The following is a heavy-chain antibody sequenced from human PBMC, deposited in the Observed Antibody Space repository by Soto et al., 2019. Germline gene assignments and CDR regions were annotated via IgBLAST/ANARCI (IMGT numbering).Heavy chain of an antibody. D-gene: IGHD3-3*01. CDR3: AREREPSYDFWSSNWFDP. V-gene: IGHV1-69*13. CDR2: IIPIFGTA. J-gene: IGHJ5*02. Sequence: ASVKVSCKASGGTFSSYAISWVRQAPGQGLEWMGGIIPIFGTANYAQKFQGRVTITADESTSTAYMELSSLRSEDTAVYYCAREREPSYDFWSSNWFDPWGQGTLVTVSS. CDR1: GGTFSSYA.